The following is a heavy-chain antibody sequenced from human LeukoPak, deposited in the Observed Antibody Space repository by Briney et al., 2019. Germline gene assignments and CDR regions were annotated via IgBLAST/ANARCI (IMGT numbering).Heavy chain of an antibody. J-gene: IGHJ4*02. CDR3: ARGRWGIAAAGTSPLFDY. D-gene: IGHD6-13*01. CDR2: MNPNSGNT. V-gene: IGHV1-8*01. Sequence: WASVKVSCKASGYTFTSYDINWVRQATGQGLEWMGWMNPNSGNTGYAQKFQGRVTMTRNTSISTAYMGLSSLRSEDTAVYYCARGRWGIAAAGTSPLFDYWGQGTLVTVSS. CDR1: GYTFTSYD.